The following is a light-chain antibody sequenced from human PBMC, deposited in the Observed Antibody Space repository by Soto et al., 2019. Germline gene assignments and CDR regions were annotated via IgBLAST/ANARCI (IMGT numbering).Light chain of an antibody. Sequence: IQMTQSPSTLSASVGDRVTITCRASHNIERWMAWYQQKPGKAPSLLIYDASSLESGVPSRFSGSASGTEFTLTISSLQPDDFATYYCQQYNSYSFGQGTKVDI. CDR3: QQYNSYS. V-gene: IGKV1-5*01. CDR2: DAS. CDR1: HNIERW. J-gene: IGKJ1*01.